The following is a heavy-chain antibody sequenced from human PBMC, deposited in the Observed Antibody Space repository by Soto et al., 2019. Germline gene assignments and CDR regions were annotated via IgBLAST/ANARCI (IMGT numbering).Heavy chain of an antibody. CDR2: IIPILGIA. CDR3: ARGSSGPYWYFDL. J-gene: IGHJ2*01. V-gene: IGHV1-69*02. CDR1: GGTFSSYT. Sequence: QVQLVQSGAEVKKPGSSVKVSCKASGGTFSSYTISWVRQAPGQGLEWMGRIIPILGIANYAQKFQGRVTXTXDXXTSTAYMELSSLRSEDTAVYYCARGSSGPYWYFDLWGRGTLVTVSS. D-gene: IGHD6-19*01.